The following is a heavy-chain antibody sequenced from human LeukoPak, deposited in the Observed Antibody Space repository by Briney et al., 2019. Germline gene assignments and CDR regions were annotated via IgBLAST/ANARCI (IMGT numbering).Heavy chain of an antibody. CDR2: IYWDDDQ. V-gene: IGHV2-5*02. CDR1: GFSLSTSGVG. J-gene: IGHJ5*02. CDR3: ARTYYYASGTYKANWFDP. D-gene: IGHD3-10*01. Sequence: SGPTLVKPTQTLTLTCTFSGFSLSTSGVGVGWIRQPPGKALEWLALIYWDDDQRYSPSLKSRLTITKDTSKNQVVLTMTNMAPVDTATYYCARTYYYASGTYKANWFDPWGQGTLVTVSS.